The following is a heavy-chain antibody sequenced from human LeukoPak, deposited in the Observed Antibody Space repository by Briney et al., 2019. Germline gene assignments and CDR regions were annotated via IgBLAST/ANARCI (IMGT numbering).Heavy chain of an antibody. J-gene: IGHJ5*02. CDR2: ISGSGGST. V-gene: IGHV3-23*01. D-gene: IGHD2-15*01. CDR3: ARLYCSGGSCWFDP. Sequence: TGGSLRLSCAASGFTFSSYAMSWVRQAPGKGLEWVSGISGSGGSTYYADSVKGRFTISRDNSKNTLYLQMNSLRAEDTAVYYCARLYCSGGSCWFDPWGQGTLVTVSS. CDR1: GFTFSSYA.